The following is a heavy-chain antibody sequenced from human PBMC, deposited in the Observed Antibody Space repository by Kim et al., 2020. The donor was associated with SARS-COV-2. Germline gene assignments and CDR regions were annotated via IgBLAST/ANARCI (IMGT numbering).Heavy chain of an antibody. CDR1: GGSISSGGYY. V-gene: IGHV4-31*03. Sequence: SETLSLTCTVSGGSISSGGYYWSWIRQHPGKGLEWIGYIYYSGSTYYNPSLKSRVTISVDTSKNQFSLKLSSVTAADTAVYYCARVSRGNGNIVATIRVADIVGYRYYGMDVWGQGTTVTVSS. J-gene: IGHJ6*02. CDR3: ARVSRGNGNIVATIRVADIVGYRYYGMDV. D-gene: IGHD5-12*01. CDR2: IYYSGST.